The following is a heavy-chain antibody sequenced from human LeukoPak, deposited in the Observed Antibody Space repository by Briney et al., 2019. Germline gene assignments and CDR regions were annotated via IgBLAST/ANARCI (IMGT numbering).Heavy chain of an antibody. D-gene: IGHD2-8*01. V-gene: IGHV4-4*02. CDR2: IPLTGLT. CDR1: GGSISNTNR. J-gene: IGHJ4*02. Sequence: SETLSLTCGVSGGSISNTNRWSWVRQPPGQGLEWIGEIPLTGLTHYNPSLESRVTVSLDKSKNQLSLNLTSVTAADTAVYYCSRENGAFSPFGYWGQGTLVTVLS. CDR3: SRENGAFSPFGY.